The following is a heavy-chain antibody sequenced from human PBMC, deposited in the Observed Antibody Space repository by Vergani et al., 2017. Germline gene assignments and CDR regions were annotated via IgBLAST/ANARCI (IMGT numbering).Heavy chain of an antibody. CDR2: IYSTGST. V-gene: IGHV4-59*13. CDR3: ARVMEREEASTGQRFERKDI. J-gene: IGHJ6*02. Sequence: QVQLEESGPGLVKPSETLSLTCTVSGGSFNTYYWSWIRQSPGKGLEWIGYIYSTGSTNYNPSLNSRVTMSVDTSKNQFSLKLRSVTAADTAVYFCARVMEREEASTGQRFERKDIRGQGTTVTISS. D-gene: IGHD1-1*01. CDR1: GGSFNTYY.